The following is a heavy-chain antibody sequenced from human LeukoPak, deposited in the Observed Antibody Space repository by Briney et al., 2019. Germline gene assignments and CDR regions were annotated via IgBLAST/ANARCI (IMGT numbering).Heavy chain of an antibody. CDR1: GGSITTYF. CDR3: ARRGRGTTVTTFYFDY. D-gene: IGHD4-17*01. V-gene: IGHV4-59*08. CDR2: IYYSGST. J-gene: IGHJ4*02. Sequence: SETLSLTCTVSGGSITTYFWSWIRQPPGKGLEWIAYIYYSGSTNYNPSLKSRVTISVDTSKNQFSLKLSSVTAADTAVYYCARRGRGTTVTTFYFDYWGQGTLVTVS.